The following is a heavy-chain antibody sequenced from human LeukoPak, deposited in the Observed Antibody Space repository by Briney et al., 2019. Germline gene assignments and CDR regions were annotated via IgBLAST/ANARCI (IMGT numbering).Heavy chain of an antibody. CDR3: ARDMRVVVGTFDY. CDR1: GGSISSYY. D-gene: IGHD3-22*01. V-gene: IGHV4-4*07. Sequence: SETLSLTCSVSGGSISSYYWSWIRQPAGKGREWIGRIYSSGSTNYNPSLRSRVTMSVDTSKNQFSLNLHSVTAADTAVYYCARDMRVVVGTFDYWGQGTLVTVSS. CDR2: IYSSGST. J-gene: IGHJ4*02.